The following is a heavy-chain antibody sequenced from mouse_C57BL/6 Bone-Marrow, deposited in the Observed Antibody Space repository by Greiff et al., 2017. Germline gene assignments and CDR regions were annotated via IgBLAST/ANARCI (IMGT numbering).Heavy chain of an antibody. D-gene: IGHD2-2*01. CDR2: ISNLAYSI. Sequence: EVMLVESGGGLVQPGGSLKLSCAASGFTFSDYGMAWVRQAPRKGPEWVAFISNLAYSIYYADTVTGRFTIYRENAKNTLYLEMSSLRSEDTAMYYCARSGYGPYYAMDYWGQGTSVTVSS. J-gene: IGHJ4*01. CDR1: GFTFSDYG. CDR3: ARSGYGPYYAMDY. V-gene: IGHV5-15*01.